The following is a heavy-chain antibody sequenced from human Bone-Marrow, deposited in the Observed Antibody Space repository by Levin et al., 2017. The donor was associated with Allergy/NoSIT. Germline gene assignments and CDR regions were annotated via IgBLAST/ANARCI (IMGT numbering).Heavy chain of an antibody. V-gene: IGHV1-69*13. CDR3: NHGGDHASYYYYGMDV. CDR1: GGSFCNYA. D-gene: IGHD1-14*01. CDR2: IIPIFRTA. J-gene: IGHJ6*02. Sequence: SVKVSCKASGGSFCNYAFNWVRQAPGQGLEWMGGIIPIFRTANYAQKFQGRVTITADESTSTAYMELNSLRSGDTAIYFCNHGGDHASYYYYGMDVWGQGTTVTVSS.